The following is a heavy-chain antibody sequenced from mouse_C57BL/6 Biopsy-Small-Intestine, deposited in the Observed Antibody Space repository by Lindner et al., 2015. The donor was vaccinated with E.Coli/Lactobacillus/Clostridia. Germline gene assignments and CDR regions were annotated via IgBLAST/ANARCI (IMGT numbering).Heavy chain of an antibody. CDR1: GYTFTNYW. J-gene: IGHJ2*01. Sequence: VQLQESGAELVRPGTSVKMSCKASGYTFTNYWIGWAKQRPGHGLEWIGDIYPGGGYTNYNEKFKGKATLTADKSSSTAYMQFSSLTSEDSAIYYCARGGYYDYDDVLDYWGQGTTLTVSS. D-gene: IGHD2-4*01. V-gene: IGHV1-63*01. CDR3: ARGGYYDYDDVLDY. CDR2: IYPGGGYT.